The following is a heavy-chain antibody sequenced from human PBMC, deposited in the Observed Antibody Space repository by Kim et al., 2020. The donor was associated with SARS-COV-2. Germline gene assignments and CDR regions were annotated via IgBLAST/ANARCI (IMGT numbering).Heavy chain of an antibody. Sequence: GGSLRLSCAASGFTFSSYAMSWVRQAPGKGLEWVSAISGSGGSTYYADSVKGRFTISRDNSKNTLYLQMNSLRAEDTAVYYCAKGPLVGATNREYYYYYYGMDVWGQGTTVTVSS. CDR2: ISGSGGST. CDR3: AKGPLVGATNREYYYYYYGMDV. J-gene: IGHJ6*02. D-gene: IGHD1-26*01. CDR1: GFTFSSYA. V-gene: IGHV3-23*01.